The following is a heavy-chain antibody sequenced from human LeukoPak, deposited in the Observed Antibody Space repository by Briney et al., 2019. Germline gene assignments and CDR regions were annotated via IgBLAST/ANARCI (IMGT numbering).Heavy chain of an antibody. CDR1: GYSISSGNY. J-gene: IGHJ6*03. D-gene: IGHD6-25*01. V-gene: IGHV4-38-2*02. CDR2: IHHSGTT. Sequence: SETLSLTCTVSGYSISSGNYWGWIRQSPGKGLEWIGSIHHSGTTYYNPSLKSRVTISVDTSKNQFSLKLSSVTAADTAVYYCARDSAAGFPWYYYYYMDVWGKGTTVTVSS. CDR3: ARDSAAGFPWYYYYYMDV.